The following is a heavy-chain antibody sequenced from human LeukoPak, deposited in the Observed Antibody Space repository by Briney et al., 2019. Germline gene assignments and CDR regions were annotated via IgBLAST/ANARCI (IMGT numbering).Heavy chain of an antibody. CDR3: ARDSGIVGATDDAFDI. J-gene: IGHJ3*02. Sequence: GASVKVSCKASGYTFTGYYMHWVRQAPGQGLGWMGWINPNSGGTNYAQKFQGRVTMTRDTSISTAYMELSRLRSDDTAVYYCARDSGIVGATDDAFDIWGQGTMVTVSS. CDR2: INPNSGGT. D-gene: IGHD1-26*01. CDR1: GYTFTGYY. V-gene: IGHV1-2*02.